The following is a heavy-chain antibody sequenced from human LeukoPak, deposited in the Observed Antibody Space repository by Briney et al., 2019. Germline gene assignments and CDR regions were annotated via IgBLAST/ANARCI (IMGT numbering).Heavy chain of an antibody. Sequence: GGSLRLSCTASGFTFSSYWMHWVRQAPGKGLVWVSRINTDGSSTSYADSVKGRFTISRDNAKNTLYLQMNSLRAEDTAVYYCARDGGSSSENFDYWGQGTLVTVSS. CDR1: GFTFSSYW. CDR3: ARDGGSSSENFDY. CDR2: INTDGSST. J-gene: IGHJ4*02. V-gene: IGHV3-74*01. D-gene: IGHD6-6*01.